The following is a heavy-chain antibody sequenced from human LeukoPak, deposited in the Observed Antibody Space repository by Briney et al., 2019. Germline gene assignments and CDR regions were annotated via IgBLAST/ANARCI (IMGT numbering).Heavy chain of an antibody. CDR2: INWNSDSI. CDR3: AKDNNNYGYGIGAFDI. CDR1: GFTYDDYA. J-gene: IGHJ3*02. D-gene: IGHD5-18*01. Sequence: GRSLRLSCAASGFTYDDYAMHWVRQAPGKGLEWVSGINWNSDSIGYADSVKGRFTISRDNAKNSLYLQMNSLRAEDTALYYCAKDNNNYGYGIGAFDIWGQGTMVTASS. V-gene: IGHV3-9*01.